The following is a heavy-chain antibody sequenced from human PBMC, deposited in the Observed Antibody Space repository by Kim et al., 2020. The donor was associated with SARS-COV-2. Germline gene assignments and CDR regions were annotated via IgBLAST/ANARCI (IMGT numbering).Heavy chain of an antibody. CDR3: ARHQQRLAPLYY. V-gene: IGHV4-39*01. CDR2: IYYSGRT. Sequence: SETLSLTCTVSGGSISSSSYYWGWIRQPPGKGLEWIGSIYYSGRTYYNPSLKSRVTISVDTSKNQFSLKLSTVTAADTGVYYCARHQQRLAPLYYWGQGTLVTVSS. J-gene: IGHJ4*02. CDR1: GGSISSSSYY. D-gene: IGHD6-19*01.